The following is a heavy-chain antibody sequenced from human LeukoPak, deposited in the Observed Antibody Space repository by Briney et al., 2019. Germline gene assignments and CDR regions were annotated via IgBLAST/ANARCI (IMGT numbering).Heavy chain of an antibody. D-gene: IGHD2-15*01. CDR1: GFTFRSYW. J-gene: IGHJ4*02. CDR3: AKVELLLEINVGVSHLDS. Sequence: GGSLRLSCAASGFTFRSYWMSWVRQAPGKGLEWVANIKQDGSEEFYVDSVKGRFTISRDNAKNSLYLQMNSLRAEDTAVYYCAKVELLLEINVGVSHLDSWGQGIQVTVSS. CDR2: IKQDGSEE. V-gene: IGHV3-7*01.